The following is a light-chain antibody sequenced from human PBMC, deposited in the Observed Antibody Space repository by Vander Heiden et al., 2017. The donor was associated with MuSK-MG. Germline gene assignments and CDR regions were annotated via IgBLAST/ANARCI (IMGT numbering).Light chain of an antibody. CDR3: QQRNLWHPKGI. Sequence: EIVLTQSPVTLSLSPGERATLSCSASQNINNYLAWYQQKPGQAPRLLIFDASNRATGIRARFSGSGGGTDFILTISSREPEDLEVYFCQQRNLWHPKGIFGQGTRVEIK. J-gene: IGKJ1*01. V-gene: IGKV3-11*01. CDR2: DAS. CDR1: QNINNY.